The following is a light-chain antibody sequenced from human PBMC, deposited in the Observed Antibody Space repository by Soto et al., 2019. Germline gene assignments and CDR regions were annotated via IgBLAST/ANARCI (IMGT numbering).Light chain of an antibody. CDR3: AAWDDSLSSVL. CDR1: SSNIGTNL. V-gene: IGLV1-44*01. J-gene: IGLJ2*01. Sequence: QSVLTQPPSASGSPGPRVTLTCSGGSSNIGTNLGNRYQQLPGTAPKLLMYSNDQRPSGVPDRFSCSKSGTSASLAISGLQSEYEAEYDCAAWDDSLSSVLFGGGTQLTVL. CDR2: SND.